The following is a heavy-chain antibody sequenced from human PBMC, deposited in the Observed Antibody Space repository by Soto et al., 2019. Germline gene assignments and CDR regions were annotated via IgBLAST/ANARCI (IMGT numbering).Heavy chain of an antibody. V-gene: IGHV1-18*01. J-gene: IGHJ6*02. CDR1: GYTFTSYG. CDR2: ISAYNGNT. CDR3: AGRIAARRAILYYGMDV. D-gene: IGHD6-6*01. Sequence: ASVKVSCKASGYTFTSYGISWVRQAPGQGLEWMGWISAYNGNTNYAQKLQGRVTMTTDTSTSTAYMELRSLRSEDTAVYYCAGRIAARRAILYYGMDVWGQGPTVTVSS.